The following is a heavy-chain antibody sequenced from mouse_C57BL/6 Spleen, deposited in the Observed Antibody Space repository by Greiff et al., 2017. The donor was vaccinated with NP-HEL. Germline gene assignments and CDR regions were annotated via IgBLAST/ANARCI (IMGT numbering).Heavy chain of an antibody. Sequence: VQLQQSGAELVRPGTSVKVSCKASGYAFTNYLIEWVKQRPGQGLEWIGVINPGSGGTNYNEKFKGKATLTADKSSTTAYLQLRSLTSEYSAVSFCSSRLLPPSLDYWGQGTSVTVSS. V-gene: IGHV1-54*01. CDR2: INPGSGGT. CDR3: SSRLLPPSLDY. CDR1: GYAFTNYL. J-gene: IGHJ4*01. D-gene: IGHD1-1*01.